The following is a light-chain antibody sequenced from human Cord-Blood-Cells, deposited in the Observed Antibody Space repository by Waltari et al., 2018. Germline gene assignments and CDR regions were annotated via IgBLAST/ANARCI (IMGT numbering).Light chain of an antibody. CDR3: SSYTSSSTLV. Sequence: QSALTQPASVSGSPGQSITISCTGTSSDVGGYNYVSWYQQHPGKAPKRMIYDVSNRPSGVSNRFSGSKSGNMASLTISGLQAEDEADYYCSSYTSSSTLVFGTGTKVTVL. CDR1: SSDVGGYNY. CDR2: DVS. V-gene: IGLV2-14*03. J-gene: IGLJ1*01.